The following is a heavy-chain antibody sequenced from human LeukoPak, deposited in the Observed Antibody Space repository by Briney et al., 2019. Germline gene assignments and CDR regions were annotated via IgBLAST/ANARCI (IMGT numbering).Heavy chain of an antibody. J-gene: IGHJ6*02. V-gene: IGHV1-69*04. Sequence: SVKVSCKASGATFSSYAINWVRQAPGQGLEWMGRIIPMLGTANYAQKFQGRVTIIADKFTSTAYMELSSLRSEDTAVYYCARDQKVGATPYFGMDVWGQGTTVTVSS. CDR2: IIPMLGTA. D-gene: IGHD1-26*01. CDR3: ARDQKVGATPYFGMDV. CDR1: GATFSSYA.